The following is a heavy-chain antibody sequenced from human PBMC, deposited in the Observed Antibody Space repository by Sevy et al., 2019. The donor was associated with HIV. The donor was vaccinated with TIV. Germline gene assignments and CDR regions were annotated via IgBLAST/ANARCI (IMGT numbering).Heavy chain of an antibody. D-gene: IGHD3-22*01. Sequence: SETLSLTCTVSGGSISSYYWSWIRQPPGKGLEWIGYIYYSGSTNYNPSLKSRVTISVDTSKNQFSLKLSSVTAADTAWYYCAGGATYYYDSSGYYGWYFDLWGRGTLVTVSS. J-gene: IGHJ2*01. V-gene: IGHV4-59*01. CDR2: IYYSGST. CDR1: GGSISSYY. CDR3: AGGATYYYDSSGYYGWYFDL.